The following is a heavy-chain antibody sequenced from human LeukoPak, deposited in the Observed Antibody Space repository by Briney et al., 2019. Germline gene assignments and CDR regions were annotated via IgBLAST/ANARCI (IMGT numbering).Heavy chain of an antibody. J-gene: IGHJ5*02. D-gene: IGHD6-19*01. Sequence: ASVKVSCKASGYTFTSYAMHWVRQAPGQRLEWMGWINAGNGNTKYSQEFQGRVTITRDTSASIAYMELSSLRSEDMAVYYCARDLRYSSGWYWFDPWGQGTLVTVSS. CDR2: INAGNGNT. CDR3: ARDLRYSSGWYWFDP. CDR1: GYTFTSYA. V-gene: IGHV1-3*03.